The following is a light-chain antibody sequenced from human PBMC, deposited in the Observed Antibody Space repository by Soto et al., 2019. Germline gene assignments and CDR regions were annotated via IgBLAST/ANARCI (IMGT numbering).Light chain of an antibody. CDR2: DAS. CDR1: QSVSSY. V-gene: IGKV3-11*01. CDR3: QQRSNWLT. J-gene: IGKJ4*01. Sequence: EIVLTHSPATLSLCTGERATLSCRASQSVSSYLAWYQQKPGQAPRLLIYDASNRATGIPARFSGSGSGTDFTLTISSLEPEDFAVYYCQQRSNWLTFGGGTKVDI.